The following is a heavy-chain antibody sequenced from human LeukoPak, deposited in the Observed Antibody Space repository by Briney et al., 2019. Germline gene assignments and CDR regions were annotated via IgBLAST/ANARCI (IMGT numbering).Heavy chain of an antibody. CDR2: ISSSGSTI. CDR1: GFTFSDYY. Sequence: GGSLRLSCAASGFTFSDYYMSWIRQAPGKGLEWVSYISSSGSTIYYADSVKGRFTISRDNAKNSLYLQMNSLRAEDTAVYYCARDTSSRGGTAMVRINDYWGQGTLVTVSS. D-gene: IGHD5-18*01. J-gene: IGHJ4*02. CDR3: ARDTSSRGGTAMVRINDY. V-gene: IGHV3-11*04.